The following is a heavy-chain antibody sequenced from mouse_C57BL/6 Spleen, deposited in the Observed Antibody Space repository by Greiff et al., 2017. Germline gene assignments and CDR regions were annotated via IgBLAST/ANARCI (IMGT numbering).Heavy chain of an antibody. D-gene: IGHD2-4*01. Sequence: EVKLMESEGGLVQPGSSMKLSCTASGFTFSDYYIAWVRQVPEKGLEWVANINYDGSSTYYLDSLKSRFIISRDNAKNILYLQMSSLKSEDTATYYCARDRGIYYDYEGLDVWGTGTTVTVSS. V-gene: IGHV5-16*01. CDR1: GFTFSDYY. J-gene: IGHJ1*03. CDR3: ARDRGIYYDYEGLDV. CDR2: INYDGSST.